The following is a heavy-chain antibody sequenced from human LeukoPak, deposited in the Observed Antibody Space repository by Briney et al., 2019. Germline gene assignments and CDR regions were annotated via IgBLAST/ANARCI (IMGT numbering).Heavy chain of an antibody. J-gene: IGHJ6*02. V-gene: IGHV4-59*01. Sequence: AETLSLTCTVSGGSISSYYWSWIRQPPGKGLELIGYIYYSGSTNYNPSLKSRVTISVDTSKNQFSLKLSSVTAADTAVYYCARDTVTTNPFYYAGMDVWGQGTTVTVS. CDR1: GGSISSYY. CDR2: IYYSGST. D-gene: IGHD4-17*01. CDR3: ARDTVTTNPFYYAGMDV.